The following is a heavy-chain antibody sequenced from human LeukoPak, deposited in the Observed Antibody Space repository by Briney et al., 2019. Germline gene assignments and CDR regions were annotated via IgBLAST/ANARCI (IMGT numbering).Heavy chain of an antibody. J-gene: IGHJ4*02. V-gene: IGHV1-46*01. CDR2: INPAGGST. CDR3: ARSRGYYFDY. Sequence: ASVKVSCKASGYSFTNYYIHWVRQAPGQGLEWMGFINPAGGSTTYTQKFQGRVSVTRDMSTSSVRLELISLKSEDTAVYYCARSRGYYFDYWGQGTLVTASS. D-gene: IGHD3-16*01. CDR1: GYSFTNYY.